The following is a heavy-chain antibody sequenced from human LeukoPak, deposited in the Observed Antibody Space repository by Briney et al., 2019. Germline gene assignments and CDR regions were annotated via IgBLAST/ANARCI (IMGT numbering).Heavy chain of an antibody. V-gene: IGHV3-30*02. Sequence: PGGSLRLSCAASGPTFSSYGMHWVRQAPGKGLEWVAFIRYDGSNKYYADSVKGRFTISRDNSKNTLYLQMNSLRAEDTAVYYCAKDRRGSSAWFDPWGQGTLVTVSS. CDR1: GPTFSSYG. CDR3: AKDRRGSSAWFDP. J-gene: IGHJ5*02. CDR2: IRYDGSNK. D-gene: IGHD1-26*01.